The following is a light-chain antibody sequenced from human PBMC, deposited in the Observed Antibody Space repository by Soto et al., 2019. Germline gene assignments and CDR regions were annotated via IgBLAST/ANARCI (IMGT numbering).Light chain of an antibody. CDR1: QSVSSD. CDR2: AAS. V-gene: IGKV3-15*01. Sequence: IVMTQSPATLSVSPGERVTLSCRASQSVSSDLAWYQQKPGQAPRLLIFAASTRATGIPDRFSASGYGTEFTLAISSLQSEDFAVYYCQQYINWPPTFTFGQGTKLEIK. CDR3: QQYINWPPTFT. J-gene: IGKJ2*01.